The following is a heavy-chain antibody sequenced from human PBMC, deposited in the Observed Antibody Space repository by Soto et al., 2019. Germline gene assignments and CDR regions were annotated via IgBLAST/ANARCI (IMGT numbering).Heavy chain of an antibody. Sequence: GGSLRLSCAASGFTFSSYAMSWVRQAPGKGLEWVSAISGSGGSTYYADSVKGRFTISRDNSKNTLYLQMNSLRAEDTAVYYCAKALSTYYYDSSGYYYDDYWGQGTLVTVSS. CDR3: AKALSTYYYDSSGYYYDDY. CDR1: GFTFSSYA. D-gene: IGHD3-22*01. J-gene: IGHJ4*02. CDR2: ISGSGGST. V-gene: IGHV3-23*01.